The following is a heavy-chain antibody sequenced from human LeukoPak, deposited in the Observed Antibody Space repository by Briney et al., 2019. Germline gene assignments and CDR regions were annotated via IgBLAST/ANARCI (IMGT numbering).Heavy chain of an antibody. J-gene: IGHJ4*02. CDR2: IIPIFGTA. CDR1: GYTFTGYY. Sequence: SVKVTCKASGYTFTGYYMHWVRQAPGQGLEWMGGIIPIFGTANYAQKFQGRVTITADESTSTAYMELSSLRSEDTAVYYCAGEVLSRLERGYLDYWGQGTLVTVSS. CDR3: AGEVLSRLERGYLDY. D-gene: IGHD1-1*01. V-gene: IGHV1-69*13.